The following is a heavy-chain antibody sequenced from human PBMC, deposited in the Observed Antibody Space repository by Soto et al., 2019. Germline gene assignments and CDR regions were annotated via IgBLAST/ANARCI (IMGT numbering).Heavy chain of an antibody. CDR3: ASSIAAAGFDY. CDR1: GGSLSSYY. V-gene: IGHV4-59*01. J-gene: IGHJ4*02. CDR2: IYYSGST. D-gene: IGHD6-13*01. Sequence: SETLSLTCTVSGGSLSSYYWSWIRQPPGKGLEWIGYIYYSGSTNYNPSLKSRVTISVDTSKNQFSLKLSSVTAADTAVYYCASSIAAAGFDYWGQGTLVTVPS.